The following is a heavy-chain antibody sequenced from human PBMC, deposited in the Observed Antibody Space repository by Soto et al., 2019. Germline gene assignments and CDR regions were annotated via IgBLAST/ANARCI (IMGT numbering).Heavy chain of an antibody. CDR1: GFTFSTYW. Sequence: EAQLVEFGGGLVQPGGSLRLSCAASGFTFSTYWMTWLRQAPGRGLEWVAIINPDGSLNSFGGSVKGRFIISRDNAKNSLYLQMNSLRAEDTAVYYCATDRGYSTFDIWGQGTMVTVSS. J-gene: IGHJ3*02. CDR2: INPDGSLN. CDR3: ATDRGYSTFDI. D-gene: IGHD1-26*01. V-gene: IGHV3-7*04.